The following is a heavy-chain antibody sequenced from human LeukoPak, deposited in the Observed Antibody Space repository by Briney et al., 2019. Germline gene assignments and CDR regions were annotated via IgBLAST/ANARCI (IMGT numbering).Heavy chain of an antibody. CDR2: ISAYNGNT. CDR1: GYPFTSYG. Sequence: ASVKVSCKASGYPFTSYGISWVAQAPGQGLEWMGWISAYNGNTNYAQKLQGRVTMTTDTSTSTAYMELRSLRSDDTAVYYCAGTEGGDIVLIVDATRERAFDIWGQGTMVTVSS. CDR3: AGTEGGDIVLIVDATRERAFDI. D-gene: IGHD2-8*01. V-gene: IGHV1-18*04. J-gene: IGHJ3*02.